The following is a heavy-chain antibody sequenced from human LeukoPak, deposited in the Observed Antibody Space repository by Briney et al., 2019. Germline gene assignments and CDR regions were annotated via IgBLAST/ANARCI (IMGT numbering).Heavy chain of an antibody. CDR1: GGFMSSAY. D-gene: IGHD1-26*01. CDR2: AYYTGDN. J-gene: IGHJ5*02. CDR3: ARLVAPGSLEDWFDP. Sequence: SETLSLTCTVSGGFMSSAYWSWLRQSPGKGLEWIGYAYYTGDNNYNPSLKSRVTILVDTSKRQFSLKMRSVTAADTAIYYCARLVAPGSLEDWFDPWGQGTLVTVSS. V-gene: IGHV4-59*01.